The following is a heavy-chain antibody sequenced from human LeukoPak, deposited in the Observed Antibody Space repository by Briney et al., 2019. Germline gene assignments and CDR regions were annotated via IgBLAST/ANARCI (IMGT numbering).Heavy chain of an antibody. J-gene: IGHJ4*02. Sequence: SETLSLTCAVYGGSFSGYYWSWIRQPPGKGLEWIGEINHSGSTNYNPSLKSRVTISVDTSKNQFSLKLSSVTAADTAVYYCAGGSGSYGSSAMFDYWGQGTLVTVSS. CDR2: INHSGST. D-gene: IGHD3-10*01. CDR1: GGSFSGYY. V-gene: IGHV4-34*01. CDR3: AGGSGSYGSSAMFDY.